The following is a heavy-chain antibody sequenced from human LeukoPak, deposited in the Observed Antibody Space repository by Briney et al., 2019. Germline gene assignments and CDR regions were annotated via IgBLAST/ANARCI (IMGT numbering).Heavy chain of an antibody. CDR2: INPNSGGT. J-gene: IGHJ3*02. CDR1: GYTFTGYY. CDR3: ARDLVGSFDI. D-gene: IGHD3-10*01. V-gene: IGHV1-2*06. Sequence: ASVKVSCKASGYTFTGYYMHWVRQAPGHGLEWMGRINPNSGGTNYAQKFQGRVTMTRDTSISTAYMELSSLRSDDTAVYYCARDLVGSFDIWGQGTMVTVSS.